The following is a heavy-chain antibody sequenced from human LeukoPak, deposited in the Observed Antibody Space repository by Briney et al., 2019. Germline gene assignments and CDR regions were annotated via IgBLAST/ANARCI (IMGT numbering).Heavy chain of an antibody. CDR1: GFTVNSNY. V-gene: IGHV3-23*01. J-gene: IGHJ5*01. CDR2: ISGSGEST. CDR3: AKVILTGYYYDS. D-gene: IGHD3-9*01. Sequence: GGSLRLSCAASGFTVNSNYMDWVRQAPGKGLEWVSGISGSGESTHYADSVKGRFTISRDNSKNTLYLQMNSLRVEDTALYYCAKVILTGYYYDSWGQGALVTVSS.